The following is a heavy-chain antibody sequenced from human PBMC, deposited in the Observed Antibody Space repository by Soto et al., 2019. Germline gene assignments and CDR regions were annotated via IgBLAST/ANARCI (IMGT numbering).Heavy chain of an antibody. D-gene: IGHD5-12*01. CDR2: ISGSGGST. Sequence: EVHLLESGGGLVEPGGSLRLSCAASGFTFSSYAMSWVRQAPGKGLEWVSAISGSGGSTYYADSVKGRFTISRDNSKNMLYLQMNSLRAEDTAVYYCAKHREEWLDYYFDYWGQGTLVTVSS. J-gene: IGHJ4*02. V-gene: IGHV3-23*01. CDR1: GFTFSSYA. CDR3: AKHREEWLDYYFDY.